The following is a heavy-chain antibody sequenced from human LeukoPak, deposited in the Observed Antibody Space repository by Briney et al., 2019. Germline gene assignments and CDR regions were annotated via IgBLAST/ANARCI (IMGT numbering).Heavy chain of an antibody. CDR2: IYTSGST. CDR3: ARVDSSNWYDSRGYFDY. CDR1: GGSISSGSYY. V-gene: IGHV4-61*02. Sequence: SETLSLTCTVSGGSISSGSYYWSWIRQPAVKGLEWIGRIYTSGSTNYNPSLKSRVTMSVDTSKNQFSLKLSSVTAADTAVYYCARVDSSNWYDSRGYFDYWGQGTLVTVSS. D-gene: IGHD6-13*01. J-gene: IGHJ4*02.